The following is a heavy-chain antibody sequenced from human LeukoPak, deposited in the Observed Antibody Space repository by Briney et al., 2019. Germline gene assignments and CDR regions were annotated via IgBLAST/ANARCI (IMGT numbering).Heavy chain of an antibody. Sequence: GASVKVSCKASRYTFTSYGISWVRQAPRPGLEGMGWISAYNGNTTYAQKLQGRVTMTTDTSTSTAYMELRSLRSDDAAVYYCARESYYGDGYFDYWGQGTLVTVSS. CDR2: ISAYNGNT. V-gene: IGHV1-18*01. CDR3: ARESYYGDGYFDY. CDR1: RYTFTSYG. D-gene: IGHD4-17*01. J-gene: IGHJ4*02.